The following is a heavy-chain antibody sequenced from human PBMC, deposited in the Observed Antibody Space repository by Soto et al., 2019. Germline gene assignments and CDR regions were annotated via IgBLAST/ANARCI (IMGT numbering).Heavy chain of an antibody. D-gene: IGHD3-22*01. J-gene: IGHJ3*01. CDR2: IKQDGGEE. V-gene: IGHV3-7*01. Sequence: PGGSLRLSCAASGFTFSDYSMSWVRQSPGKGLEGVANIKQDGGEEDYVDSVKGRLTISRDNAKSSLYLQMNSLRAEDTAVYYCARVYYDSRGPTKYRALDFWGQGTMVTVSS. CDR3: ARVYYDSRGPTKYRALDF. CDR1: GFTFSDYS.